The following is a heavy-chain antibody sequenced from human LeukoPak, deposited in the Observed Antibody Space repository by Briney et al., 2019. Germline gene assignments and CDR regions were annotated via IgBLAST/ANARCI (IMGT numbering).Heavy chain of an antibody. D-gene: IGHD2-21*02. Sequence: SETLSLTCAVYGGSFSGYYWSWIRQHPGKGLEWIGYIYYSGSTYYNPSLKSRVTISVDTSKNQFSLKLSSVTAADTAVYYCARDTERGDWEPDAFDIWGQGTMVAVSS. J-gene: IGHJ3*02. CDR1: GGSFSGYY. CDR2: IYYSGST. CDR3: ARDTERGDWEPDAFDI. V-gene: IGHV4-31*11.